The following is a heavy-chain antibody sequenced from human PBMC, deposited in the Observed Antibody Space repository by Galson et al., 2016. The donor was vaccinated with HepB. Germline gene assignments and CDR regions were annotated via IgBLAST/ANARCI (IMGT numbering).Heavy chain of an antibody. Sequence: SLRLSCAASGFAFRTYSMNWVRQTPGKGLVWVSRIESDESSTSYADSVKGRFTISRDNAKNTLYLQMFSLRAEDTGVYYCVREAPWSYLFKYWGQGTLVTVSS. CDR1: GFAFRTYS. V-gene: IGHV3-74*01. J-gene: IGHJ4*02. D-gene: IGHD1-26*01. CDR2: IESDESST. CDR3: VREAPWSYLFKY.